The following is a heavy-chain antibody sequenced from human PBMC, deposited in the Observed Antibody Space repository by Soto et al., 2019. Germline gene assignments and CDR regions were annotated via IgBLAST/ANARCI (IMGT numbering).Heavy chain of an antibody. J-gene: IGHJ6*02. D-gene: IGHD3-9*01. Sequence: ASVKVSFKASGYTFTSYYMHWVRQAPGQGLEWMGIINPSGGSTSYAQKFQGRVTITADESTSTAYMELSSLRSEDTAVYYCARDQSPYRDILTFYGMDVWGQGTTVTVSS. CDR2: INPSGGST. CDR1: GYTFTSYY. V-gene: IGHV1-46*01. CDR3: ARDQSPYRDILTFYGMDV.